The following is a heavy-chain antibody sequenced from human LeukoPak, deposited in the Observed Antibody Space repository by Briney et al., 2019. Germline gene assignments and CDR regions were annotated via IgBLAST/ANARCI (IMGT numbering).Heavy chain of an antibody. D-gene: IGHD3-22*01. CDR1: GYTFTSYY. Sequence: ASVKVSCKASGYTFTSYYMHWVRQAPGQGLEWMAIINPSGGSTSYAQKFQGRVTMTRDTSTSTVYMELSSLRSEDTAVYYCARDPRPSYESGGYYHPGDYWGQGTLVTVSS. J-gene: IGHJ4*02. V-gene: IGHV1-46*01. CDR2: INPSGGST. CDR3: ARDPRPSYESGGYYHPGDY.